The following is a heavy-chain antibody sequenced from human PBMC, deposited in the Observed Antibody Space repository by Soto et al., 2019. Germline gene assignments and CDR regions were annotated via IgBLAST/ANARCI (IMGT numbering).Heavy chain of an antibody. CDR1: GWYFSGPD. Sequence: SDILFTTCADYGWYFSGPDWRSLRRPSGKGLEWIGEINHSGSTNYNPSLKSRVTISVDTSKNQFSLKLSSVTAADTAVYYCARGRLLSIAARVPLYYFDYWGQGTLVT. V-gene: IGHV4-34*01. CDR2: INHSGST. CDR3: ARGRLLSIAARVPLYYFDY. J-gene: IGHJ4*02. D-gene: IGHD6-6*01.